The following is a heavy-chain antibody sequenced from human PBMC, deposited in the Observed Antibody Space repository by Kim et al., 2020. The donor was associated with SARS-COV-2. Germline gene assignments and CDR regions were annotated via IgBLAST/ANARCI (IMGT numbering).Heavy chain of an antibody. Sequence: GGSLRLSCAASGFTFSSYSMNWVRQAPGKGLEWVSYISSSSSTIYYADSVKGRFTISRDNAKNSLYLQMNSLRDEDTAVYYCARGGFEGVYYYYGMDVWGQGTTVTVAS. J-gene: IGHJ6*02. CDR3: ARGGFEGVYYYYGMDV. CDR1: GFTFSSYS. V-gene: IGHV3-48*02. CDR2: ISSSSSTI.